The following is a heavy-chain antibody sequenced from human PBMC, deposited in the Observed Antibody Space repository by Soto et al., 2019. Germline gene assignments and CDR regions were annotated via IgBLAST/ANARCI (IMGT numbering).Heavy chain of an antibody. D-gene: IGHD5-18*01. CDR1: GGSISSGGYY. V-gene: IGHV4-31*03. CDR2: IYYSGST. Sequence: SETLSLTSTVSGGSISSGGYYWSWIRQHPGKGLEWIGYIYYSGSTYYNPSLKSRVTISVDTSKNQFSLKLSSVTAADTAVYYCARVSGTAMVYGMDVWGQGTTVTVSS. CDR3: ARVSGTAMVYGMDV. J-gene: IGHJ6*02.